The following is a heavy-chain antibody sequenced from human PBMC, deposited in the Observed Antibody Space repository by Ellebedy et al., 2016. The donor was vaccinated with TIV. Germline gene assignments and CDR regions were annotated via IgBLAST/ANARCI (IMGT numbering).Heavy chain of an antibody. CDR1: GGSISSSFHY. V-gene: IGHV4-39*01. CDR3: ASRFH. J-gene: IGHJ4*02. CDR2: LYYSGST. Sequence: MPSETLSLTCTVSGGSISSSFHYWGWIRQPPGKGLEWIGSLYYSGSTYYNPSLKRRVTISVDTSKNQFSLNLTSVTAADTAVFFCASRFHWGQGTLVTVSS. D-gene: IGHD3-16*01.